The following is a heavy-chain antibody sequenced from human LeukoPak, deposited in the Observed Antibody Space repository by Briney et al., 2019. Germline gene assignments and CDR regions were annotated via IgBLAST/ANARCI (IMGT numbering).Heavy chain of an antibody. V-gene: IGHV4-59*01. CDR2: IYYSGST. Sequence: SETLSLTCTVSGGSISSYYWSWIRQPAGKGLEWIGYIYYSGSTNCNPSLKSRVTISVDTSKNQFSLNLSSVTAADTAVYYCARGGRRSGTYTGYFDYWGQGTLVTVSS. J-gene: IGHJ4*02. CDR1: GGSISSYY. D-gene: IGHD1-26*01. CDR3: ARGGRRSGTYTGYFDY.